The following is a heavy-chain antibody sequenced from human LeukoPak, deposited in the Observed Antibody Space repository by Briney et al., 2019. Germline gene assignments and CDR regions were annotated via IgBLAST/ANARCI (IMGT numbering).Heavy chain of an antibody. D-gene: IGHD2-21*02. CDR1: GFTFSSYS. V-gene: IGHV3-21*01. CDR2: ISSSSSYI. J-gene: IGHJ4*02. Sequence: PGGSLRLSCAASGFTFSSYSMNWVRQAPGKGLEWVSSISSSSSYIYYADSVKGRFTISRDNAKNSLYLQMNSLRAEDTAVYYCARGCGGDCYSPIDFWGQGTLVTVSS. CDR3: ARGCGGDCYSPIDF.